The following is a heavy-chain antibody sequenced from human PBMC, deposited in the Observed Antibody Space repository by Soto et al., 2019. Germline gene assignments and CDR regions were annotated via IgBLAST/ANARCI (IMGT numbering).Heavy chain of an antibody. CDR2: ISSGSSDT. V-gene: IGHV3-21*01. J-gene: IGHJ4*02. Sequence: GGSLRLSCEASGFTFSRVSMNGVRQVPGKGLEWVASISSGSSDTWYADSVKGRFIISRDNAQNSLFLQMNTLRPEDRPMYYCARVAYWGPGTQVTVSS. CDR1: GFTFSRVS. CDR3: ARVAY.